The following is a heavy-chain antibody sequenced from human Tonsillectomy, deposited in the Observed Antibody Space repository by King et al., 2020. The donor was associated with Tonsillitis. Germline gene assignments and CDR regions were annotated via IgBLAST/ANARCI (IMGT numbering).Heavy chain of an antibody. V-gene: IGHV3-23*03. CDR2: IYYDGSST. Sequence: VQLVESGGGLVQPGGSLRLSCEASGFTFSSYAMSWVRQAPGKGLEWVSVIYYDGSSTYFAESVKGRFTISRDNSKNTLYLQMNSLRAEDTAVYYCAKDLSSSWYGYFDYWGQGTLVTVSS. CDR1: GFTFSSYA. CDR3: AKDLSSSWYGYFDY. D-gene: IGHD6-13*01. J-gene: IGHJ4*02.